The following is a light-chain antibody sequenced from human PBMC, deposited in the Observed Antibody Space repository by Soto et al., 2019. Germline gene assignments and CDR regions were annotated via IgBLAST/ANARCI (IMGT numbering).Light chain of an antibody. CDR2: DAS. CDR1: QSVSSY. Sequence: EIVVTQSPATLSLSPGERATLSCRASQSVSSYLAWYQQKPGQAPRLLIYDASNRATGIPARFSGSGSGTDFTLTISSLEPEDFAVYHSPQRTNWQGATCGGGTKVDIK. V-gene: IGKV3-11*01. J-gene: IGKJ4*01. CDR3: PQRTNWQGAT.